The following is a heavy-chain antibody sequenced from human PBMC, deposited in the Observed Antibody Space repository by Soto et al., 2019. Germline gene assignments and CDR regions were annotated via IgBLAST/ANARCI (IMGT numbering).Heavy chain of an antibody. J-gene: IGHJ4*02. Sequence: SETLSLTCTVSGGSIYRSGYYWCLILLPPGRGLEWIGNIDYNGVTYSNPSLKSRVTISRDTSKNQFSLKLTSVTAADTALYYCGKVLVGATGHTDSDSWGPGTLVTVSS. CDR1: GGSIYRSGYY. V-gene: IGHV4-39*01. D-gene: IGHD2-15*01. CDR2: IDYNGVT. CDR3: GKVLVGATGHTDSDS.